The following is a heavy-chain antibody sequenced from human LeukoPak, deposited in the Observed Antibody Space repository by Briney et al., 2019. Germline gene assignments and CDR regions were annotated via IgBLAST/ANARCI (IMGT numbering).Heavy chain of an antibody. CDR3: ARRAKEYTSGWYPNFDY. CDR2: ISSSSTYT. Sequence: GGSLRLSCAASGFSFSDYYMSWIRQAPGQGLEWVSYISSSSTYTNHADSVKGRFTISRDNARSSLYLQMNSLRAEDTAVYYCARRAKEYTSGWYPNFDYWGQGTLVTVSS. CDR1: GFSFSDYY. V-gene: IGHV3-11*03. J-gene: IGHJ4*02. D-gene: IGHD6-19*01.